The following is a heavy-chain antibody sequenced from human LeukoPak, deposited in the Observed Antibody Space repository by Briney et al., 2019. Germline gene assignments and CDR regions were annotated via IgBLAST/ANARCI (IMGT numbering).Heavy chain of an antibody. D-gene: IGHD6-13*01. CDR3: ARVEYSSSWDVNYYYYMDV. CDR2: IYYSGST. J-gene: IGHJ6*03. V-gene: IGHV4-59*01. Sequence: PSETLSLTCTVSGGSISSYYWSWIRQPPGKGLEWIGYIYYSGSTNYNPSLKSRVTISVDTSKNQFSLKLSSVTAADTAVYYCARVEYSSSWDVNYYYYMDVWGKGTTVTVSS. CDR1: GGSISSYY.